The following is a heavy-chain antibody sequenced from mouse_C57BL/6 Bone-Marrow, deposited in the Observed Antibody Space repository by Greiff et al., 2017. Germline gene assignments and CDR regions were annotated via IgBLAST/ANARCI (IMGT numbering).Heavy chain of an antibody. V-gene: IGHV1-81*01. CDR3: ARRLNWEYYFDY. CDR1: GYTFTSYG. Sequence: QVQLKESGAELARPGASVKLSCKASGYTFTSYGISWVKQRTGQGLEWIGEIYPRSGNTYYNEKFKGKATLTADKSSSTAYMELRSLTSEDSAVYFCARRLNWEYYFDYWGQGTTLTVSS. J-gene: IGHJ2*01. CDR2: IYPRSGNT. D-gene: IGHD4-1*01.